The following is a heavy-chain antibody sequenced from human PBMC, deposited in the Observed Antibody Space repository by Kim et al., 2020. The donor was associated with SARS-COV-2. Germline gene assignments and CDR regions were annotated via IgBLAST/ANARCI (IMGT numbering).Heavy chain of an antibody. J-gene: IGHJ5*02. CDR1: GYTFTSYD. CDR2: MNPNSGNT. CDR3: ARQGVSYGYGLYWFDP. D-gene: IGHD5-18*01. Sequence: ASVKVSCKASGYTFTSYDINWVRQATGQGLEWMGWMNPNSGNTGYAQKFQGRVTMTRNTSISTAYMELSSLRSEDTAVYYCARQGVSYGYGLYWFDPWGQGTLVTVSS. V-gene: IGHV1-8*01.